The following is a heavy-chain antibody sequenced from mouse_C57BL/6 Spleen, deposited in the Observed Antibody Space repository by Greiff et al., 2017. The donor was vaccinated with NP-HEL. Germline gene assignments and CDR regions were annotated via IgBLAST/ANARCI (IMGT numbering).Heavy chain of an antibody. CDR3: HYYGSSQYYFDY. V-gene: IGHV1-26*01. CDR2: INPNNGGT. Sequence: EVQLQHSGPELVKPGASVKISCKASGYTFTDYYMNWVKQSHGKSLEWIGDINPNNGGTSYNQKFKGKATLTADKSSSTAYMQLSSLTSEDSAVYFCHYYGSSQYYFDYWGQGTTLTVSS. D-gene: IGHD1-1*01. CDR1: GYTFTDYY. J-gene: IGHJ2*01.